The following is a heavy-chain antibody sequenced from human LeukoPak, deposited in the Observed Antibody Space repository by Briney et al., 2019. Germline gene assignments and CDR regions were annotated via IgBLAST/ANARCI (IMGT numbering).Heavy chain of an antibody. Sequence: GGSLRLSCAASGFTFSTYDMNWVRQAPGKGLEWVSYISRSGTSKYYADSVKGRFTISRDNAKNSLYLQMNSLRDEDTAVYYCARDDLEGSSWYNWFDPWGQGNLVSVSS. CDR2: ISRSGTSK. CDR3: ARDDLEGSSWYNWFDP. D-gene: IGHD6-13*01. J-gene: IGHJ5*02. V-gene: IGHV3-48*02. CDR1: GFTFSTYD.